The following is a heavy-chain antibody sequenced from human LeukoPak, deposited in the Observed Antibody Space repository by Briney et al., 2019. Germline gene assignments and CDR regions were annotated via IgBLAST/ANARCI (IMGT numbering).Heavy chain of an antibody. CDR3: ARLEGWFDP. D-gene: IGHD5-24*01. CDR2: IYYSGST. J-gene: IGHJ5*02. CDR1: DDSISSSNYF. V-gene: IGHV4-39*01. Sequence: PSETLSLTCTVSDDSISSSNYFWGWIRQPPGKGLEWIGTIYYSGSTYYNPSLKSRVTISVDTSKNQFSLKLSSVTAADTAVYYCARLEGWFDPWGQGTLVTVSS.